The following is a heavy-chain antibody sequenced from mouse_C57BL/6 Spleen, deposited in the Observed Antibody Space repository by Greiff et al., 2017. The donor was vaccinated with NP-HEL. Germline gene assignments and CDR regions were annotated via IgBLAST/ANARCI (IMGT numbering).Heavy chain of an antibody. CDR3: ARGGTDYAMDY. CDR1: GYTFTSYG. CDR2: IYPRSGNT. Sequence: QVQLQQSGAELARPGASVKLSCKASGYTFTSYGISWVKQRTGQGLEWIGEIYPRSGNTYYNEKFKGKATLTADKSSSTAYMELRSLTSEDSAVYFCARGGTDYAMDYWGQGTSVTVSS. J-gene: IGHJ4*01. V-gene: IGHV1-81*01. D-gene: IGHD3-3*01.